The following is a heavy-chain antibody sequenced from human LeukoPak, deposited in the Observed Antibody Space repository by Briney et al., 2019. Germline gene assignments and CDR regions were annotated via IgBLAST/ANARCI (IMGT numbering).Heavy chain of an antibody. CDR1: GGSISSYY. J-gene: IGHJ4*02. D-gene: IGHD3-9*01. V-gene: IGHV4-59*01. CDR2: IYYSGST. Sequence: SETLSLTCTVSGGSISSYYWSWIGQPPGKGLEWIGYIYYSGSTNYNPSLKSRVTISVDTSKNQFSLKLSSVTAADTAVYYCARDDRILTGFDYWGQGTLVTVSS. CDR3: ARDDRILTGFDY.